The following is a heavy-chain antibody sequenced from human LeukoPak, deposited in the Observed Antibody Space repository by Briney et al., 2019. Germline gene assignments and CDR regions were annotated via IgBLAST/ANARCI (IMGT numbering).Heavy chain of an antibody. V-gene: IGHV1-18*01. D-gene: IGHD3-9*01. CDR2: ISAYNGNT. CDR1: GYTFTSYG. Sequence: ASVKVSCKASGYTFTSYGISWVRQAPGQGLEWMGWISAYNGNTNYAQKLQGRVTMTTDTSTSTAYMELRSLRSDDTAVYYCARDPSIDWLPSPDYYYYGMDVWGQGTTVTVSS. CDR3: ARDPSIDWLPSPDYYYYGMDV. J-gene: IGHJ6*02.